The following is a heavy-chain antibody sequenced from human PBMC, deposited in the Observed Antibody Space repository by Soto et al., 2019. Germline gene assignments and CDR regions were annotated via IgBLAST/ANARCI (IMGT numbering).Heavy chain of an antibody. D-gene: IGHD4-4*01. J-gene: IGHJ6*02. CDR2: ISGSGGST. CDR3: AKDQGSNWRFYYGMDV. Sequence: EVQLLESGGGLVQPGGSLRLSCAASGFTFSSYAMSWVRQAPGKGLEWVSAISGSGGSTYYADSVKGRFTISRDNSKNTPYLQMNGLRAEDTAVYYCAKDQGSNWRFYYGMDVWGQGTTVTVSS. V-gene: IGHV3-23*01. CDR1: GFTFSSYA.